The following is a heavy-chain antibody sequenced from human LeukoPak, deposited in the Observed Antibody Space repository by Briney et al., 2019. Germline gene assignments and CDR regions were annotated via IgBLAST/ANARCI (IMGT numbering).Heavy chain of an antibody. Sequence: GGSLRLSCAASGFTFTNYAMNWVRQAPGKGLEWVSTLSPSGADTYYADSVKGRFTISRDSSKNTLYLQMNSLRAEDTAVYYCPRRAYNWGAFDIWGQGTLVTVSS. D-gene: IGHD5-24*01. J-gene: IGHJ3*02. CDR3: PRRAYNWGAFDI. CDR2: LSPSGADT. V-gene: IGHV3-23*01. CDR1: GFTFTNYA.